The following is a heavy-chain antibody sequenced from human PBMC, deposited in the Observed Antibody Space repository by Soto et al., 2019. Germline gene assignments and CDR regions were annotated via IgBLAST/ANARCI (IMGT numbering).Heavy chain of an antibody. D-gene: IGHD3-10*01. CDR2: ISGSGGST. V-gene: IGHV3-23*01. CDR3: AKDRDADDVGAPIDY. J-gene: IGHJ4*02. CDR1: GFTFSSYA. Sequence: EVPLLESGGGLVQPGGSLRLSFAASGFTFSSYAMSWVRQAPGKGLEWVSAISGSGGSTYYADSVKGRFTIPRDNSKNTLYLQMNSLRAEDTAVYYCAKDRDADDVGAPIDYWGQGTLVTVSS.